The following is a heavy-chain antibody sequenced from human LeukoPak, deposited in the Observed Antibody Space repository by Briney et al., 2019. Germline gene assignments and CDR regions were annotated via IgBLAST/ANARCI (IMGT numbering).Heavy chain of an antibody. CDR2: LSSGDST. V-gene: IGHV3-23*01. CDR3: TRSGYRHPYHFES. Sequence: PGGSLRLSCAASGFTFSSYTMNWVRQAPGKGLEWVSSLSSGDSTYYADSAKGRFTISRDNSKNTLSLQMNSLRADDTAIYYCTRSGYRHPYHFESWGQGTLVIVSS. CDR1: GFTFSSYT. J-gene: IGHJ4*02. D-gene: IGHD3-22*01.